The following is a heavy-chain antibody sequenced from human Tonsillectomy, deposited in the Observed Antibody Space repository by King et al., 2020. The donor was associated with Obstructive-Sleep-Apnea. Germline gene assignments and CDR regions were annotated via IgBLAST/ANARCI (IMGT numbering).Heavy chain of an antibody. CDR3: ARGSGAAAVNWFDP. D-gene: IGHD6-13*01. CDR1: GGSFSDYY. Sequence: VQLQQWGAGLLKPSETLSLTCAVFGGSFSDYYCSCVRQPPGKGLEWIGEIIHSGSINYNPSLKSRVTISIDMSKNQFSLKLNSVTAADTAVYYCARGSGAAAVNWFDPWGQGTLVTVSS. V-gene: IGHV4-34*01. CDR2: IIHSGSI. J-gene: IGHJ5*02.